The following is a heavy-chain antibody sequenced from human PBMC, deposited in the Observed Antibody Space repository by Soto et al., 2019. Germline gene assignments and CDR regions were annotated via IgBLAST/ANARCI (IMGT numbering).Heavy chain of an antibody. Sequence: QLQLQESGPGLVRPSETLSLTCTVSGGSISSSSDYWGWIRQPPGKGLEWIGTIRYSGSTSYNPSLKSRVTMSLDTSKNQFSLKLSSVTAADTAVYYCATRRTGSYSDYWGQGALVTVSS. CDR1: GGSISSSSDY. D-gene: IGHD2-8*02. V-gene: IGHV4-39*01. CDR2: IRYSGST. CDR3: ATRRTGSYSDY. J-gene: IGHJ4*02.